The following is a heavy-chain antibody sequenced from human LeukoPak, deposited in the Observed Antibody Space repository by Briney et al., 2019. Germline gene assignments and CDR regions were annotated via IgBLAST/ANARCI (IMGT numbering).Heavy chain of an antibody. Sequence: PGRSLRLSCAASGFTFSSYAMHWVRQAPGKGLEWVAVISYDGSNKYYADSVMGRFTISRDNSKNTLYLQMNSLRAEDTAVYYCASPTGYCSSTSCPNYYGSGASDYWGQGTLVTVSS. J-gene: IGHJ4*02. D-gene: IGHD2-2*01. CDR1: GFTFSSYA. V-gene: IGHV3-30-3*01. CDR3: ASPTGYCSSTSCPNYYGSGASDY. CDR2: ISYDGSNK.